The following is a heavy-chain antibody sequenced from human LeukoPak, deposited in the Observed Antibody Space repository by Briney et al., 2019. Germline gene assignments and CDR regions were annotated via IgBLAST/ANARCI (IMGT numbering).Heavy chain of an antibody. CDR1: GFTFDDYG. CDR2: INWNGGST. Sequence: GGSLRLSCAASGFTFDDYGMSWVRQAPGKGLEWVFGINWNGGSTGYIDSVKGRFIISRDNAKTSLYLQMNSLRAEDTAFYYCARVGAQTGYYFDNWGQGTLVTVSP. CDR3: ARVGAQTGYYFDN. V-gene: IGHV3-20*04. D-gene: IGHD1-26*01. J-gene: IGHJ4*02.